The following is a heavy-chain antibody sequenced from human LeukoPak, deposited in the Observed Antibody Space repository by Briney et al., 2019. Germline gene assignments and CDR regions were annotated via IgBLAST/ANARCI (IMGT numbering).Heavy chain of an antibody. Sequence: PPGGSLRLSRAASGFTFSNYAMSWVRQAPGKGLECVSAISGSDSTYYADSVKGRFTISRDNSKNTLYLQMNSLRAEDAAVYYCAKSHYYDISGYSDYWGQGTLVTVSS. V-gene: IGHV3-23*01. CDR2: ISGSDST. D-gene: IGHD3-22*01. CDR3: AKSHYYDISGYSDY. J-gene: IGHJ4*02. CDR1: GFTFSNYA.